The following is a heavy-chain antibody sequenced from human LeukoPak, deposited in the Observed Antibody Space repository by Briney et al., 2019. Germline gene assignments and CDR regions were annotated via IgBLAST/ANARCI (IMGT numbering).Heavy chain of an antibody. V-gene: IGHV1-2*02. Sequence: ASVKVSCKASGYTFTGYYMHWVRQAPGQGLEWMGWINPNSGGTNYAQKFQGRVTMTRDTSISTAYMELSRLRSDDTAVYYCARVHLPHEEYSYGYLGPEQPFDYWGQGTLVTVSS. J-gene: IGHJ4*02. CDR2: INPNSGGT. CDR3: ARVHLPHEEYSYGYLGPEQPFDY. CDR1: GYTFTGYY. D-gene: IGHD5-18*01.